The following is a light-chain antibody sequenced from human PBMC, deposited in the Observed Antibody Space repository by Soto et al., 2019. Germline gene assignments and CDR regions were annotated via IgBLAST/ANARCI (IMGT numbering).Light chain of an antibody. J-gene: IGKJ1*01. CDR2: WAS. V-gene: IGKV4-1*01. CDR1: QSVLYSSNNKNY. Sequence: DIVMTHSPDSLPVSLGERATISCKSSQSVLYSSNNKNYLAWFQQKTGQPPKLLIYWASTRESGVPDRFSGSGSGTDLTLTISSLQAEDVAVYYCQQYYSNPQTFGQGTKVEFK. CDR3: QQYYSNPQT.